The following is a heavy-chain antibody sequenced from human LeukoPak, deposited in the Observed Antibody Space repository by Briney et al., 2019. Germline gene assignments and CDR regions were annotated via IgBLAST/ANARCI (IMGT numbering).Heavy chain of an antibody. J-gene: IGHJ4*02. D-gene: IGHD6-13*01. Sequence: PSQTLSLTCAVPGGSISSGGYSWSWIRQPPGKGLEWIGYIYHSGSTYYNPSLKSRVTISVDRSKNQFSLKLSSVTAADTAVYYCARDLSSSWYDYWGQGTLVTVSS. CDR3: ARDLSSSWYDY. V-gene: IGHV4-30-2*01. CDR1: GGSISSGGYS. CDR2: IYHSGST.